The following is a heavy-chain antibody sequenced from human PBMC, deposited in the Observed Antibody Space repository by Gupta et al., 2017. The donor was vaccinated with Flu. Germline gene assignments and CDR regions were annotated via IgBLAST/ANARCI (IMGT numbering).Heavy chain of an antibody. CDR3: ARDQREYCSGGDCYPQILDF. Sequence: QVQLVESGGGVVQPGRSLRLSCAASGFIFSDYGIHCVRQAPGKGLEWVAVISYDGSYKYYGDSVKGRFTISRDNSKNTLYLEMNSLRPDDTAMYYCARDQREYCSGGDCYPQILDFWGQGSLVTVS. CDR2: ISYDGSYK. D-gene: IGHD2-15*01. J-gene: IGHJ4*02. CDR1: GFIFSDYG. V-gene: IGHV3-30*03.